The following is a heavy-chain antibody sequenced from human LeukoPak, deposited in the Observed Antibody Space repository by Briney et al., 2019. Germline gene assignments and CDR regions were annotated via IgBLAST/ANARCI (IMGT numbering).Heavy chain of an antibody. Sequence: SETLSLTCTVSGGSISSYYWSWIGQPPGKGLEGIGYIYYSGSTNYNPSLKSRVTISVDPSTNQFSLKLSSVTAADTAVYYCARGGYSYGLFDYWGQGTLVTVSS. CDR1: GGSISSYY. CDR3: ARGGYSYGLFDY. J-gene: IGHJ4*02. D-gene: IGHD5-18*01. V-gene: IGHV4-59*01. CDR2: IYYSGST.